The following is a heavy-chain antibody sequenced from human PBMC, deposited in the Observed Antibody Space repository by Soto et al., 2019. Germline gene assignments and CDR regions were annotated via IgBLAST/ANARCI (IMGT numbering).Heavy chain of an antibody. J-gene: IGHJ4*02. CDR3: ARLYTGSEAFDY. Sequence: PSETLSLTCSVSGGSINSGDYYWSWIRQSPGKGLEWIGYIYYSGSPYYNQSLKSRSTIYIDKSKNQFFLDVDSVTAADTAVYYCARLYTGSEAFDYWGQGTPV. D-gene: IGHD5-12*01. CDR2: IYYSGSP. CDR1: GGSINSGDYY. V-gene: IGHV4-30-4*01.